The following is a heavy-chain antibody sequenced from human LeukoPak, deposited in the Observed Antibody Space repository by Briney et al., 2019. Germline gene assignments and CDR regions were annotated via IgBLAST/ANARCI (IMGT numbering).Heavy chain of an antibody. J-gene: IGHJ3*02. D-gene: IGHD6-13*01. V-gene: IGHV4-59*01. CDR2: MYSGGTT. Sequence: SETLSLTCAVYGGSFSGYSWNWIRQPPVKGLDWIGYMYSGGTTNYSPSLKSRVTISEDMSKNQFSLKLTSVTAADTAVYYCARHSGYSSTNDAFDIWGQGTMVIVSS. CDR3: ARHSGYSSTNDAFDI. CDR1: GGSFSGYS.